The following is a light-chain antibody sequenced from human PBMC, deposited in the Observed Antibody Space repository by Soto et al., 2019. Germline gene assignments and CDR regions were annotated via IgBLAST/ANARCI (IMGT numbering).Light chain of an antibody. CDR2: GAS. J-gene: IGKJ1*01. V-gene: IGKV1-39*01. CDR3: QQSYTTPRP. Sequence: QMTQSPSSLSASVGARVTITCRASQSISTYLNWYQQKPGKAPRLLIYGASTLQSGVPSRFSGSGSATDFTLTISSLQPEDFATYYCQQSYTTPRPFGQGTKVEI. CDR1: QSISTY.